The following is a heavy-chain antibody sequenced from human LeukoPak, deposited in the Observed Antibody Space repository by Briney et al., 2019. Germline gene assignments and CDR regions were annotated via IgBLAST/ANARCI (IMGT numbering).Heavy chain of an antibody. V-gene: IGHV3-43*02. CDR1: GFTFEDYG. D-gene: IGHD4/OR15-4a*01. CDR3: VKDGPVLSF. CDR2: IRGDGGVT. Sequence: PRESLRLSCAASGFTFEDYGMHWARQAPGKSLGWVSFIRGDGGVTYYGDSVKGRFTVSRDNNEDSLYLQMDRLRAEDTAFYYCVKDGPVLSFWGQGTLVTVSS. J-gene: IGHJ4*02.